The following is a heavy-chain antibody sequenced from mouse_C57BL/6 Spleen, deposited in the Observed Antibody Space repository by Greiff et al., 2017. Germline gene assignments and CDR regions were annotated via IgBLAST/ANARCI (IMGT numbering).Heavy chain of an antibody. J-gene: IGHJ1*03. CDR2: INPNNGGT. D-gene: IGHD1-1*01. V-gene: IGHV1-18*01. CDR3: ARRGPYYGSSGSYWYCDV. CDR1: GYTFTDYN. Sequence: VQLQQSGPELVKPGASVKIPCKASGYTFTDYNMDWVKQSHGKSLEWIGDINPNNGGTIYNQKFKGKATLTVDKSSSTAYLELRSLTSEDTAVYYCARRGPYYGSSGSYWYCDVWGTGTTVTVSS.